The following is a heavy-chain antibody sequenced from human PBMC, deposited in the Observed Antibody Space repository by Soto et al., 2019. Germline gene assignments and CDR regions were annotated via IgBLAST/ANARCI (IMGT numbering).Heavy chain of an antibody. D-gene: IGHD2-2*02. CDR2: ISAYNGNT. V-gene: IGHV1-18*04. CDR1: GYTFTSYG. Sequence: GASVKVSCKASGYTFTSYGISWVRQAPGQGLEWMGWISAYNGNTNYAQKLQGRVTMTTDTSTSTAYMELRSLRSDDTAVYYCARVQDIVVVPAAIGYYYGMDVWGQGTTVTVSS. CDR3: ARVQDIVVVPAAIGYYYGMDV. J-gene: IGHJ6*02.